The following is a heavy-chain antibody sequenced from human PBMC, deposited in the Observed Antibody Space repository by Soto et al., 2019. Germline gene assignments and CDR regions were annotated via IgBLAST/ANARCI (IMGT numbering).Heavy chain of an antibody. D-gene: IGHD2-15*01. CDR1: GFIFSSYG. Sequence: GGSLRLSCAASGFIFSSYGMSWVRQGPGKGLKWVSTISGSGGRTFYADSVKGRFTISRDNSNNTLYLQMNSLRAEDTADYFCARVTRLTPATSFDYWGQGTLVTVSS. CDR2: ISGSGGRT. J-gene: IGHJ4*02. V-gene: IGHV3-23*01. CDR3: ARVTRLTPATSFDY.